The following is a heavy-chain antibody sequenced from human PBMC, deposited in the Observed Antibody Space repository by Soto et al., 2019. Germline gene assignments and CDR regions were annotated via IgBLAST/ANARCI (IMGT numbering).Heavy chain of an antibody. CDR3: ARDSIVLMVYAIEDY. J-gene: IGHJ4*02. D-gene: IGHD2-8*01. CDR1: GGSISSSSYY. CDR2: IYYSGST. Sequence: QLQLQESGPGLVKPSETLSLTCTVSGGSISSSSYYWGWIRQPPGKGLEWIGSIYYSGSTYYNPSLKSRVTISVDTSKNKFSLKLSSVTAADTAVYYCARDSIVLMVYAIEDYWGQGTLVTVSS. V-gene: IGHV4-39*02.